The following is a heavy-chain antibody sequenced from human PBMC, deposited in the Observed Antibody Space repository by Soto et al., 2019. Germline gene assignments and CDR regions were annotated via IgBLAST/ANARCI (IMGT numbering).Heavy chain of an antibody. D-gene: IGHD4-17*01. CDR3: AKDLLPNSVTTCGS. Sequence: QVQLVESGGGAVQPGRSLRLSCAASGFTFDSHGMHWVRQAPGKGLEWVAVISSDGNNKYYADSVKGRFTISRDNFNTILYLQMRSLSSEDPAVYYCAKDLLPNSVTTCGSWGQGTLVTVSS. CDR1: GFTFDSHG. V-gene: IGHV3-30*18. J-gene: IGHJ5*02. CDR2: ISSDGNNK.